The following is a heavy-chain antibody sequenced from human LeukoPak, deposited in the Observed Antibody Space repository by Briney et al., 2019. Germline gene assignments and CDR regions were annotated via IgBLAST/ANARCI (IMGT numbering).Heavy chain of an antibody. CDR3: ARHRSDSSGYYSWCLLDY. CDR2: IYYSGST. Sequence: PSETLSLTCTVSGGSISSYCWSWIRQPPGKGLEWIGYIYYSGSTNYNPSLKSRVTISVGTSKNQFSLKLSSVTAADTAVYYCARHRSDSSGYYSWCLLDYWGQGTLVTVSS. CDR1: GGSISSYC. D-gene: IGHD3-22*01. V-gene: IGHV4-59*08. J-gene: IGHJ4*02.